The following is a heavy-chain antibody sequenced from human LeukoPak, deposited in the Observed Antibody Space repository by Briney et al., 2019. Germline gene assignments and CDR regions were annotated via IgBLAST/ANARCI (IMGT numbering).Heavy chain of an antibody. CDR3: AKDRATGFAPNPLDY. CDR2: ISGSGGST. D-gene: IGHD1-14*01. CDR1: GFTFSSYA. J-gene: IGHJ4*02. V-gene: IGHV3-23*01. Sequence: GGSLRLSCAASGFTFSSYAMSWVRQAPGKGLEWVSAISGSGGSTYYADSVKGRFTISRDNTKNTLYLQMNSLRAEDTAVYYCAKDRATGFAPNPLDYWGQGTLVTVSS.